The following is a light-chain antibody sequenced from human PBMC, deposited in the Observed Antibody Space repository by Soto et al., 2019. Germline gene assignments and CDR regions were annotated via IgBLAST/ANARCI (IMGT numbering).Light chain of an antibody. CDR2: EGN. V-gene: IGLV2-23*03. CDR1: SSSVGDYDL. Sequence: QSVLTQPASVSRSPGQSITISCTGTSSSVGDYDLVSWYQQHPGKAPKLMLYEGNKRPSGVSDRFSGSKSGNTASLTISGLQAEDEDDYDCCSYAGGASVIVVFGGGTKLTVL. J-gene: IGLJ2*01. CDR3: CSYAGGASVIVV.